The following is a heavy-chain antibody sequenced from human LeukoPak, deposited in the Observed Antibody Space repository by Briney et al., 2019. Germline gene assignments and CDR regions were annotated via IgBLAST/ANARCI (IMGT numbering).Heavy chain of an antibody. J-gene: IGHJ3*02. V-gene: IGHV3-23*01. D-gene: IGHD3-22*01. CDR2: ISGSGGTT. CDR1: GFTFSTYA. CDR3: AKNRRAYYYNSGVYAPHMPFDI. Sequence: PGGSLRLSCAASGFTFSTYAMAWVRQAPGKGLEWVSAISGSGGTTHYADSVKGRFTISRDNSKNTLYLQMNSLRAEDTAVYYCAKNRRAYYYNSGVYAPHMPFDIWGKGTRFTVSS.